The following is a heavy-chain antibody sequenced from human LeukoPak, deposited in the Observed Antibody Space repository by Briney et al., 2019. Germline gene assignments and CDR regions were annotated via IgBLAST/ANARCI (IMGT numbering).Heavy chain of an antibody. Sequence: SETLSLTCTVSGGSISSYYWSWIRQPPGKGLEWIGYIYYSGSTNYNPSLKSRVTISVDTSKNQFSLELSSVTAADTAVYYCARVHMNGRGQESWFDPWGQGTLVTVSS. CDR3: ARVHMNGRGQESWFDP. D-gene: IGHD1-26*01. J-gene: IGHJ5*02. CDR1: GGSISSYY. V-gene: IGHV4-59*01. CDR2: IYYSGST.